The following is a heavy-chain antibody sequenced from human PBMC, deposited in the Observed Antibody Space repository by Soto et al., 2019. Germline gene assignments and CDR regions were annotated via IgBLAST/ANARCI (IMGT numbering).Heavy chain of an antibody. CDR3: ATQDFRGATGTT. J-gene: IGHJ4*02. Sequence: GSLRLSCAASGFTFSSYAMGWVLQTPGKGLEWVSVISGGGDLTFYANSVKGRFTISRDNSKNTLYLQISGLRAEDTAVYFCATQDFRGATGTTWGQGTLVTVSS. V-gene: IGHV3-23*01. D-gene: IGHD1-1*01. CDR2: ISGGGDLT. CDR1: GFTFSSYA.